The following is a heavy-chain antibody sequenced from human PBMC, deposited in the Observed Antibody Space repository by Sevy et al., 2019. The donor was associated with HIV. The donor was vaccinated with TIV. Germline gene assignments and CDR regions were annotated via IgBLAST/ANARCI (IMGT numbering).Heavy chain of an antibody. CDR1: GFTFSAYD. D-gene: IGHD3-16*01. V-gene: IGHV3-30*18. Sequence: GGSLRLSCAASGFTFSAYDMHWVRQAPGKGLEWVAIIASDGSYRYYADSVRGRFSMSKDNSKNTMYLQISALSIEDTAVYYCAKNRQPGGSYFSRHAMDVWGRGTTVTVSS. CDR2: IASDGSYR. J-gene: IGHJ6*02. CDR3: AKNRQPGGSYFSRHAMDV.